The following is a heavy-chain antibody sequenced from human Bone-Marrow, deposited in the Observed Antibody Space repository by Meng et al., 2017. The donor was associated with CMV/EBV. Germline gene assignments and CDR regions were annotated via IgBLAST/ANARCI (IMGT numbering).Heavy chain of an antibody. CDR2: IYHSGST. V-gene: IGHV4-4*02. D-gene: IGHD2-15*01. CDR3: AKGKYGGGWFDFDS. J-gene: IGHJ4*02. CDR1: GGSISSSNW. Sequence: SEPLSLTCAVSGGSISSSNWWSWVRQPPGKGLEWIGEIYHSGSTNYNPSLQSRVTISLDTSKNQISLRMNSVTAADTAVYYCAKGKYGGGWFDFDSWGQGMLVTVSS.